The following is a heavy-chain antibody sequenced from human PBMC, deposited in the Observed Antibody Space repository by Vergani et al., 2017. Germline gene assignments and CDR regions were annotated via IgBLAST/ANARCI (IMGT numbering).Heavy chain of an antibody. CDR2: ISSSGSTI. V-gene: IGHV3-48*04. CDR3: ARATVMVRGVIKFGY. Sequence: EVQLLESGGGLVQPGGSLRLSCAASGFTFSSYAMSWVRQAPGKGLEWVSYISSSGSTIYYADSVKGRFTISRDNAKNSLYLQMNSLRAEDTAVYYCARATVMVRGVIKFGYWGQGTLVTVSS. J-gene: IGHJ4*02. CDR1: GFTFSSYA. D-gene: IGHD3-10*01.